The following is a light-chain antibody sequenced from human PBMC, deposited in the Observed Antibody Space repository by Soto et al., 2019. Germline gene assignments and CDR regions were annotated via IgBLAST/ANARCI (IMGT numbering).Light chain of an antibody. J-gene: IGKJ1*01. CDR2: AAS. CDR1: QSVSSTY. V-gene: IGKV3-20*01. CDR3: QHYGSSPET. Sequence: EILLTQSPGTLSFSPGERATLSCRASQSVSSTYLAWYQQKPGQAPRLLIYAASSRATGIPDRFSGSGSGTDFALTISRLEPEDCAVYYCQHYGSSPETFGQGTKVEIK.